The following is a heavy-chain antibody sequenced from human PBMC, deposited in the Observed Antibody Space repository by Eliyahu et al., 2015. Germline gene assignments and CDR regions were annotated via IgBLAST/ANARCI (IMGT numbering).Heavy chain of an antibody. CDR3: ARDHDPRTFDY. D-gene: IGHD1-14*01. Sequence: QVQLQESGPGLVKPSETLSLTCAVSGYSISSGYYWGWIRQPPGKGLEWIGSIYHSGSTYYNPSLKSRVTISVDTSKNQFSLKLSSVTAADTAVYYCARDHDPRTFDYWGQGTLVTVSS. J-gene: IGHJ4*02. CDR1: GYSISSGYY. CDR2: IYHSGST. V-gene: IGHV4-38-2*02.